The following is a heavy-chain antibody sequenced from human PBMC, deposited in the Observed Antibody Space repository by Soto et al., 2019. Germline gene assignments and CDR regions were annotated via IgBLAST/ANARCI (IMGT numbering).Heavy chain of an antibody. CDR1: GYTFTSYG. V-gene: IGHV1-18*01. CDR2: ISAYNGNT. J-gene: IGHJ5*02. Sequence: ASVKVSCKASGYTFTSYGISWVRQAPGQGLEWMGWISAYNGNTNYAQKLQGRVTMTTDTSISTAYMELSRLRFDDTAVYYCVRDRGYCSSNGCYGFFWVDPWGQG. CDR3: VRDRGYCSSNGCYGFFWVDP. D-gene: IGHD2-2*01.